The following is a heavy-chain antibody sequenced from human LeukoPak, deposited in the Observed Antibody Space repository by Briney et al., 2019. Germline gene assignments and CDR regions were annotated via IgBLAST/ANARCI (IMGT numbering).Heavy chain of an antibody. D-gene: IGHD6-6*01. CDR3: AREEAARRSDAFDI. J-gene: IGHJ3*02. CDR1: GGSISSYY. Sequence: PSETLSLTCTVSGGSISSYYWSWIRQPAGKGLEWIGRIYTSGSTNYNPSLKSRVTMSVDTSKNQFSLKLSSATAADTAVYYCAREEAARRSDAFDIWGQGTMVTVSS. CDR2: IYTSGST. V-gene: IGHV4-4*07.